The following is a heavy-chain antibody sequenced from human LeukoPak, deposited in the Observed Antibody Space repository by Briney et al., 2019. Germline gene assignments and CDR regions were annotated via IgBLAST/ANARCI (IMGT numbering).Heavy chain of an antibody. CDR1: GGSISSYY. Sequence: PSETLSLTRTVSGGSISSYYWSWIRQRPGKELEWIGYTYYSGSTNYNPSLKSRVTISVDTSKKQFSLKLSSVTAADTAVYYCARGWGSLDWFDPWGQGTLVTVSS. D-gene: IGHD1-1*01. V-gene: IGHV4-59*01. J-gene: IGHJ5*02. CDR2: TYYSGST. CDR3: ARGWGSLDWFDP.